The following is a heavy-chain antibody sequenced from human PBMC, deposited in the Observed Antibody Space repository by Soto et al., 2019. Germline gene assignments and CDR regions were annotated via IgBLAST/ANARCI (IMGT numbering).Heavy chain of an antibody. V-gene: IGHV3-11*01. D-gene: IGHD3-10*01. CDR3: AREIRGAN. CDR2: INSGGINI. Sequence: QVQLVESGGGLVKPGGSLRLSCTASGFTFTDLYMTWIRQAPGKGLEWVSYINSGGINISYADSVRGRFTISTDNAKNPVYLQMRSLRAENTAIYYCAREIRGANWGQGTLVIASS. J-gene: IGHJ4*02. CDR1: GFTFTDLY.